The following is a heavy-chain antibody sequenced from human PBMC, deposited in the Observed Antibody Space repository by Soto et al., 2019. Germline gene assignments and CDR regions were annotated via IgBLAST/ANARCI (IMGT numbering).Heavy chain of an antibody. J-gene: IGHJ5*02. CDR2: IYYSGST. CDR1: GGSITSGDHY. V-gene: IGHV4-30-4*01. CDR3: ASRVSLVRAVWGFDP. D-gene: IGHD3-10*01. Sequence: QVQLQESGPGLVKPSQTLSLTCTVSGGSITSGDHYWTWIRQSPGKGLEWIGHIYYSGSTYYNPSLKSRLTISLDTSMNQFSLNLSSVTAADTAVYYCASRVSLVRAVWGFDPWGQGTLVTVSS.